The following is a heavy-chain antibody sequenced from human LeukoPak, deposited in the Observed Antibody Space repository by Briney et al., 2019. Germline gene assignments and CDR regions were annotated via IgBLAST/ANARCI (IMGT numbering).Heavy chain of an antibody. Sequence: PGGSLRLSCAASGFTFSTFAMIWVRQPPGKGLEWVSSIFPSGGEIHYADSVKGRFTISRDNSKNTLYLQMNSLRTEDTAVYSCARGPPMYSYGSSAYHYDYFEYWGQGTLVTVSS. J-gene: IGHJ4*02. CDR2: IFPSGGEI. CDR3: ARGPPMYSYGSSAYHYDYFEY. V-gene: IGHV3-23*01. CDR1: GFTFSTFA. D-gene: IGHD3-22*01.